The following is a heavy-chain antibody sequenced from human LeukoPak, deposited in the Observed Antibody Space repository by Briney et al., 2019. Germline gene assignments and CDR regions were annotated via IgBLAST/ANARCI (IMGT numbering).Heavy chain of an antibody. CDR1: GFTFSSYA. V-gene: IGHV3-23*01. J-gene: IGHJ4*02. CDR3: AKSREEDTAMAIYYFDY. Sequence: GGSLRLSCAASGFTFSSYAMSWVRQAPGKGLEWVSAISGSGGSTYYADSVKGRFTISRDNSKNTLYLQMNSLRAEDTAVYYCAKSREEDTAMAIYYFDYWGQGTLVTVSS. D-gene: IGHD5-18*01. CDR2: ISGSGGST.